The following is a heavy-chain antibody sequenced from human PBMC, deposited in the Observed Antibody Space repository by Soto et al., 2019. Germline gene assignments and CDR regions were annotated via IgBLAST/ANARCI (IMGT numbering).Heavy chain of an antibody. V-gene: IGHV1-18*01. CDR3: ASSSSWSPAHDY. D-gene: IGHD6-13*01. CDR1: GYTFTSYG. CDR2: ISAYNGNT. J-gene: IGHJ4*02. Sequence: QVQLVQSGAEVKKPGASVKVSCKASGYTFTSYGISWVRQAPGQGLEWMGWISAYNGNTNYAQKIQGRVTMTTDTSTSTVYMELRSRGSDDTAVYYCASSSSWSPAHDYWGQGTMVTVAS.